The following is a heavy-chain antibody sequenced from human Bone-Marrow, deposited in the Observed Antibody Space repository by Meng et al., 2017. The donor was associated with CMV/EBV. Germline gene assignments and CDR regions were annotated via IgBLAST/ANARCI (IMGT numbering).Heavy chain of an antibody. D-gene: IGHD2-15*01. J-gene: IGHJ5*02. CDR2: IYYSGST. CDR3: ARVLVGAVAS. CDR1: GGSISSYY. V-gene: IGHV4-59*01. Sequence: SETLSLTCTVSGGSISSYYWSWIRQPPGKGLECIGYIYYSGSTNYNPSLKSRVTISVDTSKNQFSLKLSSVTPADTAVYYCARVLVGAVASWGQGPRVTRYS.